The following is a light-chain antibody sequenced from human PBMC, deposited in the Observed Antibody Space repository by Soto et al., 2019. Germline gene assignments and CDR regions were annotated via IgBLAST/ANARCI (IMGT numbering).Light chain of an antibody. CDR2: AAS. CDR3: PQSSCARIT. J-gene: IGKJ5*01. CDR1: QSINRY. V-gene: IGKV1-39*01. Sequence: DIKMNLSPFALSASVGDRVSRTSRASQSINRYLHWYQQKPGKAPEVLIYAASSLQGGVPPRFSGSGSGTDFTLTITILQPEDFATYGCPQSSCARITAGEGARLAIK.